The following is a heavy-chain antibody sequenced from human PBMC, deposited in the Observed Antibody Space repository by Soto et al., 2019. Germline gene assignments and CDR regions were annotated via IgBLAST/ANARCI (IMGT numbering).Heavy chain of an antibody. Sequence: QVQLVESGGGVVQPGRSLRLSCAASGFTFSSYAMHWVRQAPGKGLEWVAVISYDGSKKYYADSVKGRFTISRDNSKNTLYLQMNSLRAEDTAVYYCASVDYGATFFDYWGQGTLVTVSS. V-gene: IGHV3-30-3*01. D-gene: IGHD4-17*01. CDR2: ISYDGSKK. J-gene: IGHJ4*02. CDR3: ASVDYGATFFDY. CDR1: GFTFSSYA.